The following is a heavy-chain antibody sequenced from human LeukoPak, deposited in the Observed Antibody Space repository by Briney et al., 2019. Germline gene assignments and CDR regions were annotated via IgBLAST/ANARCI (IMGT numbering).Heavy chain of an antibody. J-gene: IGHJ4*02. CDR1: GGSISSSSYY. V-gene: IGHV4-39*01. D-gene: IGHD6-19*01. CDR2: IYYSGSI. Sequence: SETLSLTCTVSGGSISSSSYYWGGIRQPPGKGLEWIGSIYYSGSIYYNPSLKSRVTISVDTSKNQFSLKLSSVTAADTAVYYCARNSLARQWLALWGQGTLVTVSS. CDR3: ARNSLARQWLAL.